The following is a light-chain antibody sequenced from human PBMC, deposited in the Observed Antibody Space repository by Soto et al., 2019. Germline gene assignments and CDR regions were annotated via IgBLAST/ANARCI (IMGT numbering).Light chain of an antibody. CDR1: SGHSRYA. CDR2: LDSDGSH. V-gene: IGLV4-69*01. J-gene: IGLJ2*01. Sequence: QTVVTQSPSASASLGASVKLTCTMSSGHSRYAIAWHQQQPEKGPRYLMKLDSDGSHTKGDAIPDRFSGSSSGAERYLTISSLQAEDEADYYCQTWGTGIHVVFGGGTKLTVL. CDR3: QTWGTGIHVV.